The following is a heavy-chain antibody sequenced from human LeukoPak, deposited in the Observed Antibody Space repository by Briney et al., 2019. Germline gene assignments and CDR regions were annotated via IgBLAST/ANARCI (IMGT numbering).Heavy chain of an antibody. Sequence: GGSLRLSCAASGFTVSSNYLSWVRQAPGKGLEWVSYISSSGSTIYYADSVKGRFTISRDNAKNSLYLQMNSLRAEDTAVYYCAREVAAAGSPFDYWGQGTLVTVSS. D-gene: IGHD6-13*01. CDR1: GFTVSSNY. CDR3: AREVAAAGSPFDY. CDR2: ISSSGSTI. J-gene: IGHJ4*02. V-gene: IGHV3-11*04.